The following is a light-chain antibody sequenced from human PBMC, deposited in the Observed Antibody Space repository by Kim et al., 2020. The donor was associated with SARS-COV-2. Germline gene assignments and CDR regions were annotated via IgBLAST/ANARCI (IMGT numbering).Light chain of an antibody. Sequence: DIQMTQSPSSVSASVGDRVTITCRASQDIKKWLARYQQKPGKAPKLLIYAASSLETGVPSRFSGSESGTDFTLTISSLQPEDSATYYCQQADTFPYTFGQGTKLEI. CDR3: QQADTFPYT. CDR2: AAS. J-gene: IGKJ2*01. CDR1: QDIKKW. V-gene: IGKV1-12*01.